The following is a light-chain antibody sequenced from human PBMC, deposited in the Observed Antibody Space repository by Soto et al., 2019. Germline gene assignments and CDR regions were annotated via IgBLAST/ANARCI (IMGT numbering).Light chain of an antibody. V-gene: IGKV1-39*01. J-gene: IGKJ4*01. CDR2: AAS. CDR1: QSISSY. CDR3: QQSYNTPLT. Sequence: DIQMTQSPSSLSASVGDRVTITCRASQSISSYLNWYQQKPGKAPKLLIYAASSLQSGVPSRFSGSGSGTDFTLTISSLQPEDFATYYCQQSYNTPLTFGGGTKVESK.